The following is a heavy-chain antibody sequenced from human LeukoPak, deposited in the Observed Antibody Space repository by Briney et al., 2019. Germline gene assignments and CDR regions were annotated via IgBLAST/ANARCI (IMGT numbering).Heavy chain of an antibody. D-gene: IGHD1-14*01. J-gene: IGHJ4*02. CDR2: LYSDGIK. V-gene: IGHV3-53*01. CDR1: GFTVITND. Sequence: GGSLSLFCAASGFTVITNDMTWVRQAPGEWREWLLVLYSDGIKKYADSWQGRFTISKDNSKKSSYLEMNSLSPDDTAVYYYARGVEPLAANTLAYWGQGTLVTVSS. CDR3: ARGVEPLAANTLAY.